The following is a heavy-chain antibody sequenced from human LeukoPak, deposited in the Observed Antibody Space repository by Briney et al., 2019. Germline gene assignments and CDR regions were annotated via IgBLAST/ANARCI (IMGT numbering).Heavy chain of an antibody. CDR2: ISYDGSNK. CDR3: ATDRRLQLPFDY. CDR1: GFTFSSYG. V-gene: IGHV3-30*03. J-gene: IGHJ4*02. D-gene: IGHD5-24*01. Sequence: GRSLRLSCAASGFTFSSYGMHWVRQAPGKGLEWVAVISYDGSNKYYADSVKGRFTISRDNSKNTLYLQMNSLRAEDTAVYYCATDRRLQLPFDYWGQGTLVTVSS.